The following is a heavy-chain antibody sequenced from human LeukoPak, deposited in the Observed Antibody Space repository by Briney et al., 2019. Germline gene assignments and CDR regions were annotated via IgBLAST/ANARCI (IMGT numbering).Heavy chain of an antibody. Sequence: GGSLRLSXAASGFAFANYAMTWVRQAPGKGLNWVTGITGNGGTTYYADSVQGRFTISRDNSKNTLYLQMNSLRVEDTAVYYCWRGDCADASYYFPLFEHWGPGTLVTVSS. V-gene: IGHV3-23*01. CDR1: GFAFANYA. J-gene: IGHJ4*02. CDR3: WRGDCADASYYFPLFEH. CDR2: ITGNGGTT. D-gene: IGHD3-10*01.